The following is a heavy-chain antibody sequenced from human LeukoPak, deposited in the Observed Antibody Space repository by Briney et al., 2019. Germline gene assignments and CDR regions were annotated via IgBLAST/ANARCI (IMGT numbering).Heavy chain of an antibody. CDR1: GFTFDDYT. J-gene: IGHJ6*03. V-gene: IGHV3-43*01. Sequence: GGSLRLSCAASGFTFDDYTMHWVRQAPGKGLEWVSLISWDGGSTYYADSVKGRFTISRDNSKNSLYLQMNSLRTEDTALYYCAKDHYDSSGYYPTYYYYYMDVWGKGTTVTVSS. D-gene: IGHD3-22*01. CDR2: ISWDGGST. CDR3: AKDHYDSSGYYPTYYYYYMDV.